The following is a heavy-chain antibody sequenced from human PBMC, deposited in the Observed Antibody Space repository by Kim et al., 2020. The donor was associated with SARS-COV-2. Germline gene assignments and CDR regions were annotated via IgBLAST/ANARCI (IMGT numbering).Heavy chain of an antibody. CDR2: INSDGSST. V-gene: IGHV3-74*01. D-gene: IGHD6-13*01. CDR3: ARDGYRYSSSWYLGYYFDY. CDR1: GFTFSSYW. Sequence: GGSLRLSCAASGFTFSSYWMHWVRQAPGKGLVWVSRINSDGSSTSYADSVKGRFTISRDNAKNTLYLQMNSLRAEDTAVYYCARDGYRYSSSWYLGYYFDYWGQGTLVTVSS. J-gene: IGHJ4*02.